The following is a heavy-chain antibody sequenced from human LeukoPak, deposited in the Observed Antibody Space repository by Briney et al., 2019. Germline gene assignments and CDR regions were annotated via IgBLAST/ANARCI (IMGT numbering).Heavy chain of an antibody. J-gene: IGHJ3*02. D-gene: IGHD1-1*01. CDR1: GFTFSEFA. CDR2: IWCDGSDK. V-gene: IGHV3-33*01. Sequence: GGSLRLSCVTSGFTFSEFAMHWVRQVPGKGLEWVAAIWCDGSDKYYADSVKGRFSISRDNSKNTLYLQMNSLRAEDTAVYYCAREAIGTTKSDDAFDIWGQGTMVTVSS. CDR3: AREAIGTTKSDDAFDI.